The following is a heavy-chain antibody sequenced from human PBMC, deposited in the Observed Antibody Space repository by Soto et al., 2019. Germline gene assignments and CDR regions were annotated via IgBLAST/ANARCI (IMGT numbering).Heavy chain of an antibody. CDR1: GYSFTSYW. J-gene: IGHJ6*02. Sequence: PGESLKISCKGSGYSFTSYWIGWVRQMPGKGLEWMGIIYPGDSDTRYSPSFQGQVTISADKSISTAYLQWSSLKASDTAMYYCARLKKVRGLRGGMDVWDQGTTGTVSS. V-gene: IGHV5-51*01. CDR3: ARLKKVRGLRGGMDV. D-gene: IGHD3-10*01. CDR2: IYPGDSDT.